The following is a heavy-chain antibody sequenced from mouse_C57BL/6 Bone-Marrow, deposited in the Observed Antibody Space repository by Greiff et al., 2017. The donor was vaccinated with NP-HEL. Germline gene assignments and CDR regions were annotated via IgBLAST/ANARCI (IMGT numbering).Heavy chain of an antibody. Sequence: VQLQQSGAELARPGASVKLSCKASGYTFTSYGISWVKQRTGQGLEWIGEISPRSGNTYYNEKFKGKATLTADKSSSTAYMELRSLTSEDSAVYFCARPFPYWGQGTLVTVSA. CDR2: ISPRSGNT. CDR3: ARPFPY. CDR1: GYTFTSYG. V-gene: IGHV1-81*01. J-gene: IGHJ3*01.